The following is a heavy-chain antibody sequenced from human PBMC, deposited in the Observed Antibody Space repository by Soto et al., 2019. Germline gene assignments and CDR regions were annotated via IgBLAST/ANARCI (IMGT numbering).Heavy chain of an antibody. D-gene: IGHD3-3*01. CDR3: ARDLGTIFGVVNYNWFDP. V-gene: IGHV1-18*01. J-gene: IGHJ5*02. Sequence: ASVKVSCKASGYTFTSYGISWVRQAPGQGLEWMGWISAYNGNTNYAQKLQGRVTMTTDTSTSTAYMELRSLRSHDTAVYYCARDLGTIFGVVNYNWFDPWGQGTLVTVSS. CDR2: ISAYNGNT. CDR1: GYTFTSYG.